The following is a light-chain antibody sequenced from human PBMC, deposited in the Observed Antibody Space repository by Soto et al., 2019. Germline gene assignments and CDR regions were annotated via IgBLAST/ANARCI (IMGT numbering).Light chain of an antibody. Sequence: EIVLTQSPATLSLSPGERATLSCRTSQSVSSNLAWYQQKPGQAPRLLIYDASNRATGIPARLSGSGSGTDFTLTISSLEPEDFAVYYCQQRSNWPPTFGGGTKVEI. V-gene: IGKV3-11*01. CDR3: QQRSNWPPT. J-gene: IGKJ4*01. CDR2: DAS. CDR1: QSVSSN.